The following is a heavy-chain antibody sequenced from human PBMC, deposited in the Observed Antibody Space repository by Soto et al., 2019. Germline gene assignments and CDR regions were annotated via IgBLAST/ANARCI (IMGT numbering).Heavy chain of an antibody. CDR3: ARAGRRRGRKWLLDY. V-gene: IGHV4-31*03. CDR1: GGSISSGGYY. CDR2: IYYSGST. Sequence: QVQLQESGPGLVKPSQTLSLTCTVSGGSISSGGYYWSWIRQHPGKGLEWIGYIYYSGSTYYNPSVKSRVTISGDTSKNQFSLKLSSVTAADTAVYYCARAGRRRGRKWLLDYWGQGTLVTVSS. D-gene: IGHD3-22*01. J-gene: IGHJ4*02.